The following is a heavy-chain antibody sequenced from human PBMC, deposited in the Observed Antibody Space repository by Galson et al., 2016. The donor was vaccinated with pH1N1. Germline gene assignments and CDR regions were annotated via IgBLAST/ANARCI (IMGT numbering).Heavy chain of an antibody. Sequence: ETLSLTCSVSGVSISSWSCYWGWIRQPPGKGLEWIGIGYYSGTTYYTPSLKSRVTISVDTSKNQFSLKLSYVTAEDTAVYYCARSAQWLLYSRFDPWGQGILVTVSS. CDR2: GYYSGTT. V-gene: IGHV4-39*07. CDR3: ARSAQWLLYSRFDP. CDR1: GVSISSWSCY. J-gene: IGHJ5*02. D-gene: IGHD6-19*01.